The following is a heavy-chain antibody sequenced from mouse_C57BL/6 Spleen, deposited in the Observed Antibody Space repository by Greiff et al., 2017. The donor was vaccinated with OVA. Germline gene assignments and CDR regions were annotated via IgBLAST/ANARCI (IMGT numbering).Heavy chain of an antibody. CDR3: ARGTLYYGNYLWYFDV. Sequence: EVKLVESGPGLVKPSQSLSLTCSVTGYSITSGYYWNWIRQFPGNKLEWMGYISYDGSNNYNPSLKNRISITRDTSKNQFFLKLNSVTTEDTATYYCARGTLYYGNYLWYFDVWGTGTTVTVSS. CDR2: ISYDGSN. V-gene: IGHV3-6*01. D-gene: IGHD2-1*01. CDR1: GYSITSGYY. J-gene: IGHJ1*03.